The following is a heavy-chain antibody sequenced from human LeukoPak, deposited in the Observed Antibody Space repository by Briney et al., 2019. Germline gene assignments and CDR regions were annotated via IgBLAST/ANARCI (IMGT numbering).Heavy chain of an antibody. CDR3: GTIGIPPLLDY. CDR1: GFTFSSYW. D-gene: IGHD2-2*02. CDR2: INSDGSST. J-gene: IGHJ4*02. V-gene: IGHV3-74*01. Sequence: GGSLRLSCAASGFTFSSYWMHWVRQAPGKGLVRVSRINSDGSSTSYADSVKGRFTISRDNAKNTLYLQMNSLRAEDTAVYYCGTIGIPPLLDYWGQGTLVTVSS.